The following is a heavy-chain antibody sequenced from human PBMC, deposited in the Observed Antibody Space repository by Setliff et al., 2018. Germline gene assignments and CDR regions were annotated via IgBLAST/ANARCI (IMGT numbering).Heavy chain of an antibody. D-gene: IGHD5-18*01. CDR2: IDPSADYT. Sequence: ASVKVSCKASGYTFTGYYLHWVRQAPGQGLEWMGIIDPSADYTNYAQKFQGRVTMTKDTSTTTVYMELSSLRSEDTAVYYCARAPLESGYYYGQGHYFDNWGRGTLVTVSS. V-gene: IGHV1-46*01. CDR1: GYTFTGYY. CDR3: ARAPLESGYYYGQGHYFDN. J-gene: IGHJ4*02.